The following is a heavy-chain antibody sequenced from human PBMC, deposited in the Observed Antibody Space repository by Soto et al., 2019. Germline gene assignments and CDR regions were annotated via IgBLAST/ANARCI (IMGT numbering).Heavy chain of an antibody. V-gene: IGHV3-74*01. CDR2: INSDGSST. Sequence: PGGSLRLSCAASGFTFSSYWMHWVRQAPGKGLVWVSRINSDGSSTSYADSVKGRFTISRDNAKNTLYLQMNSLRAEDTAVYYCASFSAHPIYYGSGNTPIDYWGQGTLVTVSS. J-gene: IGHJ4*02. CDR3: ASFSAHPIYYGSGNTPIDY. D-gene: IGHD3-10*01. CDR1: GFTFSSYW.